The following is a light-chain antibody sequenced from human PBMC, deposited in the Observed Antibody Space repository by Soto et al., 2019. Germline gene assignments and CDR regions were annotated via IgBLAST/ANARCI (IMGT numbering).Light chain of an antibody. V-gene: IGKV1-12*01. CDR3: QQANCFPFT. J-gene: IGKJ3*01. CDR1: QGIRSW. CDR2: AAS. Sequence: DIQMTQSPASVSASVGDRVTITCRASQGIRSWLAWYQQKPGKAPKLLIYAASSLQSGVPSRFSGRGSGTDFTLTISSLQPEYFATYYCQQANCFPFTFGPGTKVDIK.